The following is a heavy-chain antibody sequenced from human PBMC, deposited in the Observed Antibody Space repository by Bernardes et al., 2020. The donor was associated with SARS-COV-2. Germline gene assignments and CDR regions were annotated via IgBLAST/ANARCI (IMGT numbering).Heavy chain of an antibody. J-gene: IGHJ5*02. CDR1: GYSFTSYW. D-gene: IGHD2-15*01. CDR2: IYPGDSDT. CDR3: ARRVQGYCSGGSCQYNWFDP. V-gene: IGHV5-51*01. Sequence: GESLKISCKGSGYSFTSYWIGWVRQMPGKGLEWMGIIYPGDSDTRYSPSFQGQVTISADKSISTAYLQWSSLKASDTAMYYCARRVQGYCSGGSCQYNWFDPWGQGTLVTVSS.